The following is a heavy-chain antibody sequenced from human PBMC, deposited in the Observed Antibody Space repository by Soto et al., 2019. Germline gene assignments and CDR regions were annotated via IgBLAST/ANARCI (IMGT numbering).Heavy chain of an antibody. CDR2: ISAYSGNT. Sequence: QVQLVQSGAEVKKPGASVKVSCQASGYTFTSYAFNWVRQAPGQGLEWMGWISAYSGNTTYAQKFQGRVTMTTDTSTSTAYMELRSLRSDDTAVYDCARDQTVLDYWGQGTLVTVSS. CDR3: ARDQTVLDY. V-gene: IGHV1-18*04. CDR1: GYTFTSYA. J-gene: IGHJ4*02. D-gene: IGHD4-17*01.